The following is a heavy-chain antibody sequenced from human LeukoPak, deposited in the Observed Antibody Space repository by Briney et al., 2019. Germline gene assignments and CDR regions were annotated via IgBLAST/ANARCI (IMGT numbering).Heavy chain of an antibody. Sequence: SETLSLTCAVSSGSISSDNWWNWVRQPPGKGLEWIGEIYHTGSTNYNPSLKSRVTISVDKSKNQFSLNLRSVTAADTAVYYCARDTMVRGVNPWGQGTLVTVSS. CDR3: ARDTMVRGVNP. J-gene: IGHJ5*02. V-gene: IGHV4-4*02. CDR2: IYHTGST. D-gene: IGHD3-10*01. CDR1: SGSISSDNW.